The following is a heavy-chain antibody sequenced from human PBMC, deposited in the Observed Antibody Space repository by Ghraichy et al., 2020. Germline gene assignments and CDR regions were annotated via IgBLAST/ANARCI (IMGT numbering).Heavy chain of an antibody. CDR1: GGTFSSYA. CDR2: IIPIFGTA. V-gene: IGHV1-69*13. CDR3: ALRYCSSTSCYGRTPNWFDP. D-gene: IGHD2-2*01. J-gene: IGHJ5*02. Sequence: SVKVSCKAAGGTFSSYAISWVREAPGQGLEWMGGIIPIFGTANYAQKFQGRVTITADESTSTAYMELSSLRSEDTAVYYCALRYCSSTSCYGRTPNWFDPWGQGFLVTV.